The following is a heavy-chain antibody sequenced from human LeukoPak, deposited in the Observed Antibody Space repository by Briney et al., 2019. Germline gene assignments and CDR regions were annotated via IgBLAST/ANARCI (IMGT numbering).Heavy chain of an antibody. D-gene: IGHD6-13*01. CDR3: AREISRFTEGSSWYYFDY. CDR1: GYTFTSYD. V-gene: IGHV1-18*01. Sequence: ASVKVSCKASGYTFTSYDINWVRQAPGQGLEWMGWISAYNGNTNYAQKFQGRVTITADKSTSTAYMELSSLRSEDTAVYYCAREISRFTEGSSWYYFDYWGQGTLVTVSS. CDR2: ISAYNGNT. J-gene: IGHJ4*02.